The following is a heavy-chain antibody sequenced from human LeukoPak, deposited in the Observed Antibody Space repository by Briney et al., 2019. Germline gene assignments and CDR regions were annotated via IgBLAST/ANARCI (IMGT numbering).Heavy chain of an antibody. CDR3: ARDRCDSCYYFDY. V-gene: IGHV3-66*01. J-gene: IGHJ4*02. CDR1: GFTANSNY. D-gene: IGHD2-15*01. Sequence: GGSLRLFCAAAGFTANSNYMSWVRQPPGKGLEWGSLIYSGGSTYYADYVKGRFTISRDNSKNTLYLQMNSLRAEDTAVYYCARDRCDSCYYFDYGGQETLVTVSS. CDR2: IYSGGST.